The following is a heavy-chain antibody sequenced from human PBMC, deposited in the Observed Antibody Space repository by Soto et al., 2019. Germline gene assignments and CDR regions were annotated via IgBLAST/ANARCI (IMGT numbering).Heavy chain of an antibody. CDR2: ISSSSSYI. CDR3: ARDGTTYDAFDI. D-gene: IGHD4-17*01. Sequence: PGGSLRLSCAASGFTFSSYSMNWVRQAPGKGLEWVSSISSSSSYIYYADSVKGRFTISRDNAKNSLYLQMNSLRAEDTAVYYCARDGTTYDAFDIWGQGTMVTVS. J-gene: IGHJ3*02. CDR1: GFTFSSYS. V-gene: IGHV3-21*01.